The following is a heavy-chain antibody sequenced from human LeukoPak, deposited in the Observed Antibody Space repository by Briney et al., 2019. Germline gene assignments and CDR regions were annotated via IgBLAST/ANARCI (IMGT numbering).Heavy chain of an antibody. Sequence: GGSLRLSCAASGFTFSSYWMHWVRQPPGKGLFWVSRINGDGTTTSYADSVKGRFTISRDNAKNALYLQMNSLRAEDTAVYYCARQYYYDSSGYSLDSWGQGTLVTVSS. CDR2: INGDGTTT. J-gene: IGHJ4*02. CDR1: GFTFSSYW. CDR3: ARQYYYDSSGYSLDS. D-gene: IGHD3-22*01. V-gene: IGHV3-74*01.